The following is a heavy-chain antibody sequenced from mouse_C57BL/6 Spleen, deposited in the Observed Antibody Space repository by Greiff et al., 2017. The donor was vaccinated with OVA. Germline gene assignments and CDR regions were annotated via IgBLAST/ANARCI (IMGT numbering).Heavy chain of an antibody. V-gene: IGHV14-4*01. D-gene: IGHD1-2*01. Sequence: VQLNESGAELVRPGASVKLSCTASGFTITAYYMNWVKQRPEQGLEWIGLFDPEDGDTRYASMFQGKATLSSDTSSNTDHVKLSSLTSEDTDVYDCTTGHYCRSYFDYGGQGTTLTVSS. CDR2: FDPEDGDT. CDR3: TTGHYCRSYFDY. J-gene: IGHJ2*01. CDR1: GFTITAYY.